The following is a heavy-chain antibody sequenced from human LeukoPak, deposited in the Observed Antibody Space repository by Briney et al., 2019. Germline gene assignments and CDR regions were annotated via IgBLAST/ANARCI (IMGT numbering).Heavy chain of an antibody. CDR3: ATNTMVRGAIRYYFDY. CDR2: FDPEDGET. Sequence: ASVKVSCKVSGYTLTELSMHWVRQAPGKGLEWMGGFDPEDGETIYAQKFQGRVTMTEDTSTDTAYMELSSLRSEDTAVYYCATNTMVRGAIRYYFDYWGQGTLVTVSS. V-gene: IGHV1-24*01. J-gene: IGHJ4*02. D-gene: IGHD3-10*01. CDR1: GYTLTELS.